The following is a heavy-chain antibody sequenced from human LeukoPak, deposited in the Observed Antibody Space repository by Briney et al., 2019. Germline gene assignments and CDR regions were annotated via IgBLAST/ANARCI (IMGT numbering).Heavy chain of an antibody. J-gene: IGHJ4*02. V-gene: IGHV3-30-3*01. D-gene: IGHD1-26*01. CDR2: VSFDGRNK. CDR3: VRIVGHTTTDF. Sequence: GGSLRLSCEASGFSLSSYAFHWVRQAPGKGLEWVSFVSFDGRNKNYADSVRGRFTISRDNSKNTLYLQMNSVTYEDAAVYFCVRIVGHTTTDFWGQGTIVTVSS. CDR1: GFSLSSYA.